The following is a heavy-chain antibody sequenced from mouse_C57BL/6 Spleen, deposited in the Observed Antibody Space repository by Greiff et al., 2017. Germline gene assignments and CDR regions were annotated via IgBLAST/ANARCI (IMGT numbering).Heavy chain of an antibody. V-gene: IGHV5-4*01. CDR2: ISDGGSYT. Sequence: EVKLVESGGGLVKPGGSLKLSCAASGFTFSSYAMSWVRQTPEKRLEWVATISDGGSYTYYPDNVKGRFTISRDNAKNNLYLQMSHLKSEDTAMYYCARDGGWLLLFFDYWGQGTTLTVSS. J-gene: IGHJ2*01. CDR1: GFTFSSYA. CDR3: ARDGGWLLLFFDY. D-gene: IGHD2-3*01.